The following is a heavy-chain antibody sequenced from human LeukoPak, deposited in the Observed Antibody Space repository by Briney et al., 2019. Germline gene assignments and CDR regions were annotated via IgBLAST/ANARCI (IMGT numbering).Heavy chain of an antibody. V-gene: IGHV3-30*18. Sequence: GGFLRLSCAASGFTFSSYGMHWVRQAPGKGLEWVAVISYDGSNKYYADSVKGRFTISRDNSKNTLYLQMNSLRAEDTAVYYCAKDLGPYCGGDCYPVDYWGQGTLVTVSS. J-gene: IGHJ4*02. CDR2: ISYDGSNK. CDR3: AKDLGPYCGGDCYPVDY. CDR1: GFTFSSYG. D-gene: IGHD2-21*02.